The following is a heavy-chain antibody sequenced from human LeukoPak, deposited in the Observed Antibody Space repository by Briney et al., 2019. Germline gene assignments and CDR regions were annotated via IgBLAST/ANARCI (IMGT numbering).Heavy chain of an antibody. CDR3: ASYYYDSSGSYWYYGMDV. D-gene: IGHD3-22*01. Sequence: GGSLRLSCAASGFTLRTYSMNWVRQAPGKGLEWVSCISGSGSFIYYSDSVKGRFTISRDNAKNSVYLQMNSLRAEDTAVYYCASYYYDSSGSYWYYGMDVWGQGTTVTVSS. V-gene: IGHV3-21*01. CDR1: GFTLRTYS. CDR2: ISGSGSFI. J-gene: IGHJ6*02.